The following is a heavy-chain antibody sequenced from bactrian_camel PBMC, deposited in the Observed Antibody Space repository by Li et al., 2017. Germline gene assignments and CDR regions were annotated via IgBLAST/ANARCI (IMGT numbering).Heavy chain of an antibody. CDR2: IGNDGST. D-gene: IGHD7*01. CDR1: GTTYSHSRYC. CDR3: AARAICDGVWDREVAYDY. Sequence: LVESGGGSVQAEGSLRLSCAVSGTTYSHSRYCWGWFRQAPGKEREPVAVIGNDGSTDYADSVKGRVTISGDNAKNTVYLQMNSLKSEDTAMYYSAARAICDGVWDREVAYDYWGQGTQVTVS. V-gene: IGHV3S53*01. J-gene: IGHJ4*01.